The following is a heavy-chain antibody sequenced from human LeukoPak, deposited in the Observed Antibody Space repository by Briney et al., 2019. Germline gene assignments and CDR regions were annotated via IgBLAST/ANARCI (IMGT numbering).Heavy chain of an antibody. CDR1: GYTFTGYY. D-gene: IGHD1-7*01. J-gene: IGHJ5*02. CDR2: INPNSGGT. Sequence: ASVKVSCKASGYTFTGYYMHWVRQAPGQGLEWMGWINPNSGGTNYAQKFQGRVTMTRDTSISTAYMELSRLRSDDTAVYYCARGTITGTYSWFDPWGQGTLVTVSS. CDR3: ARGTITGTYSWFDP. V-gene: IGHV1-2*02.